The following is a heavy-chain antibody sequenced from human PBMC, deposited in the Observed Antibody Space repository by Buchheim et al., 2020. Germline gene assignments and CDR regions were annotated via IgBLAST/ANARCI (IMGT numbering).Heavy chain of an antibody. CDR3: ARATGSSYFNAMDV. D-gene: IGHD4-17*01. J-gene: IGHJ6*02. Sequence: QVQLQESGPGLVKPSQTLSLTCTVSGDSISTSSSYWSWIRQPAGQGLEWIGRIYSNGNTNYNPSLKSRVTISLDTSKNQFSLTLSSVTAADTAIYYCARATGSSYFNAMDVWGQGTT. V-gene: IGHV4-61*02. CDR2: IYSNGNT. CDR1: GDSISTSSSY.